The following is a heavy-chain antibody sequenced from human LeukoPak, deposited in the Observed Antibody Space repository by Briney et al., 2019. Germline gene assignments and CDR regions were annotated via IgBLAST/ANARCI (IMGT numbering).Heavy chain of an antibody. J-gene: IGHJ4*02. Sequence: ASVKVSCKASGYTFSNSGISWVRQAPGQGLGWMGWISTYSGTKNYAHNLQGRLTMTTDTSTSTDYMELRNLKSDDTAVYYCARMGGAYYDILTGYYSSFDYWGQGTLVTVSS. D-gene: IGHD3-9*01. V-gene: IGHV1-18*01. CDR3: ARMGGAYYDILTGYYSSFDY. CDR2: ISTYSGTK. CDR1: GYTFSNSG.